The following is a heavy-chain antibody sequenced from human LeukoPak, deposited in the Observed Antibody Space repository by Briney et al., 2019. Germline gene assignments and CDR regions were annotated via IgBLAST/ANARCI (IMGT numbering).Heavy chain of an antibody. J-gene: IGHJ4*02. Sequence: PGGSLRLPCATSGFTFSRYGMNWVRQAPGKGLEWLSYINGDSNIRYYADSVRGRFTISRDNAKNSLYLQMNSLRDEDRAVYYCAHYADYGGRGGYWGQGTLVTVSS. D-gene: IGHD4-17*01. V-gene: IGHV3-48*02. CDR2: INGDSNIR. CDR1: GFTFSRYG. CDR3: AHYADYGGRGGY.